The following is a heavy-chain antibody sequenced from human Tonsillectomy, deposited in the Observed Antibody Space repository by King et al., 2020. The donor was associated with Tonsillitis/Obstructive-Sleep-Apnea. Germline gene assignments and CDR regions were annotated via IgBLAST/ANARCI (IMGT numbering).Heavy chain of an antibody. Sequence: VQLVESGGGLVQPGGSLRLSCAASGFTFSSYAMSWVRQAPGKGLEWVSVMSGSGGSTYYSDSVKGRFTISRDNSENTLYLQMNSLRAEDTAVYYCTKVVPVTMSFDPWGQGALVTVSS. CDR2: MSGSGGST. CDR1: GFTFSSYA. J-gene: IGHJ5*02. D-gene: IGHD3-10*02. V-gene: IGHV3-23*04. CDR3: TKVVPVTMSFDP.